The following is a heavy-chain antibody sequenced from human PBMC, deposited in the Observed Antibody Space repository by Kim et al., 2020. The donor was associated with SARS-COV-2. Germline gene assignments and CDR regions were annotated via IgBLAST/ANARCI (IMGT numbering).Heavy chain of an antibody. CDR2: ISGSGGST. D-gene: IGHD2-2*01. V-gene: IGHV3-23*01. Sequence: GGSLRLSCAASGFTFSSYAMSWVRQAPGKGLEWVSAISGSGGSTYYADSVKGRFTISRDNSKNTLYLQMNSLRAEDTAVYYCAKDHTIYLWRIVDPWGQGTLVTVSS. CDR1: GFTFSSYA. J-gene: IGHJ5*02. CDR3: AKDHTIYLWRIVDP.